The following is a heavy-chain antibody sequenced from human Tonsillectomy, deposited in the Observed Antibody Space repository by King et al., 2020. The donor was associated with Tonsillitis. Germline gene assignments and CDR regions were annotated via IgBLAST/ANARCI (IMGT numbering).Heavy chain of an antibody. V-gene: IGHV3-48*02. D-gene: IGHD1-26*01. CDR2: ISSGTTI. CDR1: GFTFSAYS. J-gene: IGHJ5*02. Sequence: VQLVESGGGLVQPGGSLRLSCAASGFTFSAYSMNWVRQAPGKGLEWISYISSGTTIYYADSVKGRFTVSRDNAQNSLFLQMNSLRDEDTAVYYFARKETGSYLIAHWGQGTLVTVSS. CDR3: ARKETGSYLIAH.